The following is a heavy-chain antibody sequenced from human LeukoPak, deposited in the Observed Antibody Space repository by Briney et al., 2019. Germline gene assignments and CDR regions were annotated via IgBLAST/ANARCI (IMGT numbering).Heavy chain of an antibody. D-gene: IGHD3-10*01. V-gene: IGHV1-18*01. CDR1: GYTFTSYG. CDR3: ARDGPLVRGVTDFDY. CDR2: ISAYNGNT. Sequence: ASVKVSCKASGYTFTSYGISWVRQAPGQGLEWMGWISAYNGNTNYAQKLQGRVTMTTDTSTSTAYMELRSLRSDDTAVYYCARDGPLVRGVTDFDYWGQGTLVTVCS. J-gene: IGHJ4*02.